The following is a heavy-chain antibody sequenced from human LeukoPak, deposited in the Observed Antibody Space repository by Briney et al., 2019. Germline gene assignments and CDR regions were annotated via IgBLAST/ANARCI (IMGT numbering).Heavy chain of an antibody. Sequence: SETLSLTCAVYGGSFSGYYWSWIRQPPGKGLEWIGEINHSGSTNYNPSLKSRVTISVDTSKNQFSLKLSSVTAADTAVYYCARVPYYDSWPQFDYWGREPWSPSPQ. J-gene: IGHJ4*02. CDR1: GGSFSGYY. V-gene: IGHV4-34*01. D-gene: IGHD3-22*01. CDR3: ARVPYYDSWPQFDY. CDR2: INHSGST.